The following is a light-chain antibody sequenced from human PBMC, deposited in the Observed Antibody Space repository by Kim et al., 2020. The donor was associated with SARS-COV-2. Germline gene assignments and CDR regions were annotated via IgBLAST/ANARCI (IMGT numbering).Light chain of an antibody. CDR2: QDS. V-gene: IGLV3-1*01. J-gene: IGLJ2*01. CDR3: QAWDRTTVV. CDR1: KLGDKY. Sequence: SVSPGQTASITCSGDKLGDKYACWYKQKPGQSPVLVIYQDSKRTSGIPERFSGSNSGNTATLTISGTQAMDEADYYCQAWDRTTVVFGGGTQLTVL.